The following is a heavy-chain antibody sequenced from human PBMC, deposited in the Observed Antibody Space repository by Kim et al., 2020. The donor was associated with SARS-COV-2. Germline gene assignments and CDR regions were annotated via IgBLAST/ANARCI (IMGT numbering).Heavy chain of an antibody. CDR3: ARGSGGLGYF. Sequence: GGSLRLSCAASGFTFSSDCMTWFRQAPGKGLEWVANINCDGSNKYYVDSVKGRFTISRDNSKNSLFLQMYSLRAEDTAVFYCARGSGGLGYF. V-gene: IGHV3-7*01. J-gene: IGHJ1*01. D-gene: IGHD1-26*01. CDR2: INCDGSNK. CDR1: GFTFSSDC.